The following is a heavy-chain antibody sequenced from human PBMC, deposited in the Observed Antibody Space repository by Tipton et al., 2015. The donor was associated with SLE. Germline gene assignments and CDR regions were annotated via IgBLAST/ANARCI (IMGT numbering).Heavy chain of an antibody. CDR2: IYYSGST. D-gene: IGHD3-9*01. V-gene: IGHV4-59*08. Sequence: TLSLTCTVSGGSIRSYYWNWIRQPAGKGLEWIGYIYYSGSTNYNTSLKSRVTISVDTSKNQFSLKLSSVTAADTAVYYCARRGYDILTGYWPTDAYDIWGQGTMVTISS. J-gene: IGHJ3*02. CDR1: GGSIRSYY. CDR3: ARRGYDILTGYWPTDAYDI.